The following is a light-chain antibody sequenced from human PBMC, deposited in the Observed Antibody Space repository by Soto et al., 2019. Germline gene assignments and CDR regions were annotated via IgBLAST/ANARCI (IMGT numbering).Light chain of an antibody. Sequence: QSALTQTASVSGSPGQSITISCTGTSSDVGGYNFVSWYQQHPGKAPKLIIHKVTNRPSGVSNRFSGSKSGNTASLTISGLQAEDEAVYYCCSHSSSITWMFGGGTKLTVL. CDR3: CSHSSSITWM. CDR1: SSDVGGYNF. V-gene: IGLV2-14*03. J-gene: IGLJ3*02. CDR2: KVT.